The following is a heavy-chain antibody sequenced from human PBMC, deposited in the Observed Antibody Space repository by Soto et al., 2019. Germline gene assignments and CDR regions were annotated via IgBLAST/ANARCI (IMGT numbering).Heavy chain of an antibody. CDR1: GGSISSYY. Sequence: QVQLQESGPGLVKPSETLSLTCTVSGGSISSYYWSWIRQPPGKGLEWIGYIYYSGSTNYNPSLKSRVTISVDTSKNQFSLKLSSVTAADTAVYYCATHGDYVAYWGQGTLVTVSS. CDR2: IYYSGST. V-gene: IGHV4-59*01. D-gene: IGHD4-17*01. CDR3: ATHGDYVAY. J-gene: IGHJ4*02.